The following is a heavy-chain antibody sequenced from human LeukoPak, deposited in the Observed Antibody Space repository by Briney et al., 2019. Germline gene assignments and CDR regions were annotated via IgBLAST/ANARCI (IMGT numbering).Heavy chain of an antibody. J-gene: IGHJ4*02. CDR1: GFXFSSYA. V-gene: IGHV3-30-3*01. CDR3: ARVGGSSSWYEY. Sequence: GRSLRLSCAASGFXFSSYAMHWVRQAPGKGLEWVAVISYDGNNKYYADSVKGRFTISRDSSKNTLYLLMNSLRAEDTAVYYCARVGGSSSWYEYWGQGTLVTVSS. D-gene: IGHD6-13*01. CDR2: ISYDGNNK.